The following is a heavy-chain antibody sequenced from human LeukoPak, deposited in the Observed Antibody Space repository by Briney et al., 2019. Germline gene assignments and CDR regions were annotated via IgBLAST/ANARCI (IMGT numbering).Heavy chain of an antibody. V-gene: IGHV4-59*01. J-gene: IGHJ4*01. D-gene: IGHD3-22*01. CDR3: ARDEAGSGYIDY. Sequence: SETLSLTCTVSGGSISSYYWSWIRQPPGKGLEWIGYIYYSGSTNYNPSLKSRVTISVDTSKNQFSLKLSSVTAADTAVYYCARDEAGSGYIDYWGQGTLVTVSS. CDR2: IYYSGST. CDR1: GGSISSYY.